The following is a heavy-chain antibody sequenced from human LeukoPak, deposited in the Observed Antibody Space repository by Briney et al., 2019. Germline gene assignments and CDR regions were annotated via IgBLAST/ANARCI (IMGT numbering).Heavy chain of an antibody. Sequence: GESLKISCKGSGYTFTTYWIGWVRQMPGRGLEWMGIIYPGDSDTRYSPSFQGQVTISADKSISTAYLQWSSLKASDTAMYYCARHGGGYCKSTSCYLFDPWGQGTLVTVSS. V-gene: IGHV5-51*01. CDR3: ARHGGGYCKSTSCYLFDP. CDR2: IYPGDSDT. J-gene: IGHJ5*02. CDR1: GYTFTTYW. D-gene: IGHD2-2*01.